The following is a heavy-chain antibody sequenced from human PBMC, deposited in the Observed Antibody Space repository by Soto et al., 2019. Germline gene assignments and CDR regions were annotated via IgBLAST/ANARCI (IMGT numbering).Heavy chain of an antibody. V-gene: IGHV3-74*01. CDR1: GFIFSSYW. Sequence: GGSLRLSCAASGFIFSSYWMHWVRQAPGKGLVWVSRINYDGSSTTYADSVKGRFTISRDNAKNTLYLQMNSLKADDTAVYYCTRVVVSHTEYDAFDIWGQGTMVTVSS. D-gene: IGHD2-15*01. J-gene: IGHJ3*02. CDR3: TRVVVSHTEYDAFDI. CDR2: INYDGSST.